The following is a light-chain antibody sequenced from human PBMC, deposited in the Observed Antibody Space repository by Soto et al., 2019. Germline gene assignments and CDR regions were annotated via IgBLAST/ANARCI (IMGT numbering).Light chain of an antibody. CDR1: QGIGST. Sequence: EIVMTQSPATLSVSPGEGATLSCRASQGIGSTLAWYQHKPGQTPRLLIYDASTRATGVPARFSGSGSGTEFTLTINSLQSEDFAVYYCQQYGTSPMYTFGQGTKLEI. CDR2: DAS. J-gene: IGKJ2*01. CDR3: QQYGTSPMYT. V-gene: IGKV3-15*01.